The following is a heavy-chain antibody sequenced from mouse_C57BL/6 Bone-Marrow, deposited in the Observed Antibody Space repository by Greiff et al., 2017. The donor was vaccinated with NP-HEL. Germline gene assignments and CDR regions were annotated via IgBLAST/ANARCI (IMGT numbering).Heavy chain of an antibody. J-gene: IGHJ4*01. D-gene: IGHD1-1*01. Sequence: VQLQQSGPGLVQPSQSLSITCTVSGFSLTSYGVHWVRQSPGKGLEWLGVIWRGGSTDYNAAFMSRLSITKDNSKSQVFFKMNSLQADDTAIYYCAKNYPITTVVAFYAMDYWGQGTSVTVSS. CDR3: AKNYPITTVVAFYAMDY. V-gene: IGHV2-5*01. CDR2: IWRGGST. CDR1: GFSLTSYG.